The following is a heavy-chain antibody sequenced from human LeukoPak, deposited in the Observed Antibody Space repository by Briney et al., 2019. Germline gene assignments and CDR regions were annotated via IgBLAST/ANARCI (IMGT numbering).Heavy chain of an antibody. Sequence: GGSLRLSCAASGFTFSSYGMSWVRQAPGKGLEWVSAISGSGGGTYYADSVKGRITISRDNSKNTLYLQLNSLRAGDTAIYYCAKAREAYCSGGSCYEFDFWGQGTLVTVSS. CDR2: ISGSGGGT. CDR3: AKAREAYCSGGSCYEFDF. CDR1: GFTFSSYG. J-gene: IGHJ4*02. D-gene: IGHD2-15*01. V-gene: IGHV3-23*01.